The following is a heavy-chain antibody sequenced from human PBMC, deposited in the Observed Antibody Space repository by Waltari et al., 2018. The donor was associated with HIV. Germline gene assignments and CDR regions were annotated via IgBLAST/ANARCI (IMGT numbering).Heavy chain of an antibody. J-gene: IGHJ4*02. Sequence: QVQLQESGPGLVRPYGTLFLTCGVTGGSIKSSKWWSWVRQPPGKGLEWIGDIHHSGNVNYNLSLKSRVELSVDRSKSHFSLNLTAVTAADTATYFCARLRDYGDYGHYDFWGRGTLVVVSP. CDR2: IHHSGNV. V-gene: IGHV4-4*02. CDR1: GGSIKSSKW. D-gene: IGHD4-17*01. CDR3: ARLRDYGDYGHYDF.